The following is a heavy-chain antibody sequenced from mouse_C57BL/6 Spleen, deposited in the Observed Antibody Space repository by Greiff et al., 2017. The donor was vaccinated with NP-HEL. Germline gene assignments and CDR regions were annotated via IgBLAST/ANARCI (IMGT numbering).Heavy chain of an antibody. D-gene: IGHD4-1*01. CDR1: GYTFTSYW. CDR3: ASRGGTGNDYYAMDY. V-gene: IGHV1-55*01. CDR2: IYPGSGST. J-gene: IGHJ4*01. Sequence: QVQLQQSGAELVKPGASVKMSCKASGYTFTSYWITWVKQRPGQGLEWIGDIYPGSGSTNYNEKFKSKATLTVDTSSSTDYMQLSSLTSEDSAVYYCASRGGTGNDYYAMDYWGQGTSVTVSS.